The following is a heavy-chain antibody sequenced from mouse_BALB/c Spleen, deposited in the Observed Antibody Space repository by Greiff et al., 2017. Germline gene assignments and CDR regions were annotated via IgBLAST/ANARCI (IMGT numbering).Heavy chain of an antibody. Sequence: VQLQQSGAELVRPGALVKLSCKASGFNITDYYMHWVKQRPEQGLEWIGWIDPENGNTIYDPKFQGKASITADTSSNTAYLQLSSLTSEDTAVYYCARSDGYYGYFDVWGAGTTVTVSS. D-gene: IGHD2-3*01. CDR2: IDPENGNT. CDR3: ARSDGYYGYFDV. CDR1: GFNITDYY. J-gene: IGHJ1*01. V-gene: IGHV14-1*02.